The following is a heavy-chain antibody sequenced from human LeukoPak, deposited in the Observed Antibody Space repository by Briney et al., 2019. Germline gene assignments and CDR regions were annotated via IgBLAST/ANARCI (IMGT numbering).Heavy chain of an antibody. V-gene: IGHV1-2*02. CDR2: INPNSGGT. CDR1: GCTFTGYF. Sequence: ASVKVSCQASGCTFTGYFMHWVRQAAGNGLEGMGWINPNSGGTNYAQKFQGRVTMTRDTSISTAYMELSRLRSDDTAVYYCARGGRHYDILTGYPDVWGKGTTVTVSS. J-gene: IGHJ6*04. D-gene: IGHD3-9*01. CDR3: ARGGRHYDILTGYPDV.